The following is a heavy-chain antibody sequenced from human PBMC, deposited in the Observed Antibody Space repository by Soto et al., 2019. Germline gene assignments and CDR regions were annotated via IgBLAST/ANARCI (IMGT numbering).Heavy chain of an antibody. J-gene: IGHJ4*02. CDR3: AKDIVAGIYSRTFYH. V-gene: IGHV3-74*01. CDR2: IGPDGSST. D-gene: IGHD3-10*01. CDR1: GFTFSSHW. Sequence: GGTLRLSCAASGFTFSSHWMHWVRQAPGKGLVWVSHIGPDGSSTRDADSLKGRFAISRDNATNYLFLDLNSLTVEDTALYYCAKDIVAGIYSRTFYHWGRVIL.